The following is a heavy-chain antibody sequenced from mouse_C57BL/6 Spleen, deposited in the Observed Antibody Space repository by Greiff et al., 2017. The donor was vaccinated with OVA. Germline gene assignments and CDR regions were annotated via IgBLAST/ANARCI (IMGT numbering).Heavy chain of an antibody. V-gene: IGHV1-59*01. CDR1: GYTFTSYW. CDR3: ARDGPLGYFDV. J-gene: IGHJ1*03. CDR2: IDPSDSYT. D-gene: IGHD2-3*01. Sequence: VQLQQPGAELVRPGTSVKLSCKASGYTFTSYWMHWVKQRPGQGLEWIGVIDPSDSYTNYNQKFKGKATLTVDTSSSTAYMQLSSLTSEDSAVYYCARDGPLGYFDVWGTGTTVTVSS.